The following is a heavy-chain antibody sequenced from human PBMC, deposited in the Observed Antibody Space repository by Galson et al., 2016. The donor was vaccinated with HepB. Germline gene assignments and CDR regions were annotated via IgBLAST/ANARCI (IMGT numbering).Heavy chain of an antibody. V-gene: IGHV4-59*02. CDR1: GSSVSSFY. CDR3: ARGQQKYFFDY. D-gene: IGHD5-18*01. CDR2: ISYTGSI. J-gene: IGHJ4*02. Sequence: LTCNVSGSSVSSFYWNWIRQPPGKGLEWLASISYTGSINYNPSLKGRVTISVDTSKNQFPLRLSSVTAADTAVYYCARGQQKYFFDYWGQGTLVTVSS.